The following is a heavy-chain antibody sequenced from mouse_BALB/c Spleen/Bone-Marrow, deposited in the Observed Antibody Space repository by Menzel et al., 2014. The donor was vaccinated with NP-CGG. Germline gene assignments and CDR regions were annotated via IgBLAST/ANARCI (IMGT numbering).Heavy chain of an antibody. CDR1: GFTFSSFG. V-gene: IGHV5-17*02. J-gene: IGHJ4*01. CDR3: ARDEDYAMDY. Sequence: EVHLVESGGGLVQPGGSRKLSCAASGFTFSSFGMHWVRQAPEKGLEWVAYISSGSSTIYYADTVKGRFTISRDNPKNTLFLQMTSLRPEDTAMYYCARDEDYAMDYWGQGTSATVSS. CDR2: ISSGSSTI.